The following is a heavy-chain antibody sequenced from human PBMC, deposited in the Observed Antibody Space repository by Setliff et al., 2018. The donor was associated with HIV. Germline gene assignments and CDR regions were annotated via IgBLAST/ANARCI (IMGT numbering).Heavy chain of an antibody. V-gene: IGHV4-4*07. CDR1: GGSLSSYY. CDR3: ARVPTSSWYVTTQRTKEYFHH. Sequence: SETLSLTCTVSGGSLSSYYWSWIRQPAGKGLEWIGRIYSSGSTNYNPSLKSRLTMSVDTSKNQFSLKLSSVTAADTAIYYCARVPTSSWYVTTQRTKEYFHHWGQGTLVTVSS. CDR2: IYSSGST. D-gene: IGHD6-13*01. J-gene: IGHJ1*01.